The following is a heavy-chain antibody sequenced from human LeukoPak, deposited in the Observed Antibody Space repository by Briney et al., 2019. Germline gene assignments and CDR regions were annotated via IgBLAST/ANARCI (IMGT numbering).Heavy chain of an antibody. CDR3: ASLVGFSLYY. CDR1: GFTFSYAW. V-gene: IGHV3-15*01. J-gene: IGHJ4*02. CDR2: IRVRSDGGTT. Sequence: GGSLRLSCAGSGFTFSYAWMIWVRQGPGKGLEWVGHIRVRSDGGTTDYAAPVKGRFTISRDDSKNTLYLQMDSLQTEDTAVYYCASLVGFSLYYWGQGTLVTVSS. D-gene: IGHD1-26*01.